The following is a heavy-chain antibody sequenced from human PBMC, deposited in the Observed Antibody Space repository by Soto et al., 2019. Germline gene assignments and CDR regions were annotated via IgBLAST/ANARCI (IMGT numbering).Heavy chain of an antibody. Sequence: GGSLRLSCAASGFTFSTYGMHWVRQAPGKGLKWVALIWSDGTNKYYADSVKGRFTISRDNSKKTLYLQMNSLRAEDTAVYYFSKGRVPAAIFPECDPSGQGTLVFVSS. CDR2: IWSDGTNK. J-gene: IGHJ5*02. CDR3: SKGRVPAAIFPECDP. CDR1: GFTFSTYG. D-gene: IGHD2-2*01. V-gene: IGHV3-33*06.